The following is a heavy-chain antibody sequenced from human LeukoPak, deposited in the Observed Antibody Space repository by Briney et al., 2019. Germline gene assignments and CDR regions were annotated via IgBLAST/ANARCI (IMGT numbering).Heavy chain of an antibody. CDR3: ARGGSVSCPRQFDY. V-gene: IGHV3-72*01. CDR1: GFIFSDHY. Sequence: GGSLRLSCAASGFIFSDHYMDWVRQAPGKGLEWVGRVTNKANSYTIEYAASVKGRFAISRDDSENSLYLQMNSLKTEDTAVYYCARGGSVSCPRQFDYWGQGTLVTVSS. J-gene: IGHJ4*02. CDR2: VTNKANSYTI. D-gene: IGHD1-26*01.